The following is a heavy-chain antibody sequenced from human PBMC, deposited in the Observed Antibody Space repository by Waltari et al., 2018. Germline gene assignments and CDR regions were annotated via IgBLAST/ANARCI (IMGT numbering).Heavy chain of an antibody. D-gene: IGHD2-15*01. V-gene: IGHV4-4*02. CDR2: VYGGGKT. Sequence: QLQESGPGLVKPSGTLSLPCGVSGDSMSSTYWWSWVRQPPGKGLEWVGQVYGGGKTNSTPPLGGRVTVALDTSNRQCCRTGTAATAADTAVYYGARDGGRGLYLDSWGPGLLVTVSP. CDR1: GDSMSSTYW. J-gene: IGHJ4*02. CDR3: ARDGGRGLYLDS.